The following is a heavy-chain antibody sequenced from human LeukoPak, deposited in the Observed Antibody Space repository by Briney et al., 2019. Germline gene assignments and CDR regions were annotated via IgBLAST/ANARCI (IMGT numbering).Heavy chain of an antibody. CDR1: GGTFSSYA. Sequence: ASVKVSCKASGGTFSSYAISWVRQAPGQGLEWMGGIIPIFGTANYAQKFQGRVTITADESTSTAYMELNRLTSDDTAVYYCARDLPATGTSDEFDYWGQGTLVTVSS. CDR3: ARDLPATGTSDEFDY. CDR2: IIPIFGTA. V-gene: IGHV1-69*13. J-gene: IGHJ4*02. D-gene: IGHD1-1*01.